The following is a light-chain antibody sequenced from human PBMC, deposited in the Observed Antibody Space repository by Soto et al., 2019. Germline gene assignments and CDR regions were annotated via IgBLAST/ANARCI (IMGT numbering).Light chain of an antibody. CDR1: QDVSTW. Sequence: DVQMTQSPSTLSASVGDRVTITCRASQDVSTWLAWYQQKPGKAPKLLIYDASSLESGVPSRFSGSGSGTEFTLTISSLEPEDFAVYYCQQRSNWPLTFGGGTKVEIK. V-gene: IGKV1-5*01. CDR3: QQRSNWPLT. J-gene: IGKJ4*01. CDR2: DAS.